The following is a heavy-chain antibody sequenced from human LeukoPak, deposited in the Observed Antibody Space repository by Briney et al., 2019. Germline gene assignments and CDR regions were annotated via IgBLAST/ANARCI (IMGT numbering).Heavy chain of an antibody. CDR1: GFTFSTYS. CDR2: ISSSSRTI. V-gene: IGHV3-48*02. D-gene: IGHD3-22*01. CDR3: AWDYYDSSGYFYPNAFDI. J-gene: IGHJ3*02. Sequence: TGGSLRLSCAASGFTFSTYSMNWVRQAPGEGLEWISYISSSSRTIYYADSVKGRFTISSDNAKNSLYLQMNSLRDEDTAVYYCAWDYYDSSGYFYPNAFDIWGQGTMVTVSS.